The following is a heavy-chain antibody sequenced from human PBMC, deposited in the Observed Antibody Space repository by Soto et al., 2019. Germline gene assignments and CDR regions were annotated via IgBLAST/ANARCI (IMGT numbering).Heavy chain of an antibody. J-gene: IGHJ6*02. Sequence: SVKVSCKASGGTFSSYAISWVRQAPGQGLEWMGGIIPIFGTANYAQKFQGRVTITADESTSTAYMELSSLRSEDTAVYYCASLFGVVPPYYYYYGMDVWGQGTTVTVSS. CDR2: IIPIFGTA. CDR1: GGTFSSYA. D-gene: IGHD3-3*01. CDR3: ASLFGVVPPYYYYYGMDV. V-gene: IGHV1-69*13.